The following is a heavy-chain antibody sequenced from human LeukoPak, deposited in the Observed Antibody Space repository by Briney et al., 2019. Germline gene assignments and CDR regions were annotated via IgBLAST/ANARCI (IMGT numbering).Heavy chain of an antibody. CDR2: ISSSISTI. CDR3: AREIIGGASFLDY. J-gene: IGHJ4*02. Sequence: GGSLRLSCAASGFTFSTYSMNWVRQAPGKGLEWFSHISSSISTIYYADSVKGRFTISRDNAKNSLYLQMNSLRAEDTAVYYCAREIIGGASFLDYWGQGTLVTVSS. V-gene: IGHV3-48*01. CDR1: GFTFSTYS. D-gene: IGHD1-26*01.